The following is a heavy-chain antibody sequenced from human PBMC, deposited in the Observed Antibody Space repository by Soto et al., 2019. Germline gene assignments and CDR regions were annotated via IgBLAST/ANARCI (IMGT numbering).Heavy chain of an antibody. CDR1: GGSFSGYY. Sequence: SETLSLTCAVYGGSFSGYYWSWIRQPPGKGLEWIGEINHSGSTNYNPSLKSRVTISVDTSKNQFSLKLSSVTAADTAVYYCARGYVEQLVYFAYWGQGTLVTVSS. CDR2: INHSGST. CDR3: ARGYVEQLVYFAY. J-gene: IGHJ4*02. D-gene: IGHD6-13*01. V-gene: IGHV4-34*01.